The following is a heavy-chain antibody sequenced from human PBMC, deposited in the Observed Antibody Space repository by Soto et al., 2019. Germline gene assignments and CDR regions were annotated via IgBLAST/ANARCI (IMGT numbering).Heavy chain of an antibody. CDR2: IYHSGST. CDR1: GGSISSGGYS. V-gene: IGHV4-30-2*01. J-gene: IGHJ4*02. CDR3: ATDGAVAGTFDY. Sequence: PSETLSLTCAVSGGSISSGGYSWSWIRQPPGKGLEWIGYIYHSGSTYYNPSLKSRVTISVDRSKNQFSLKLSSLRSEDTAVYYCATDGAVAGTFDYWGQGTLVTVSS. D-gene: IGHD6-19*01.